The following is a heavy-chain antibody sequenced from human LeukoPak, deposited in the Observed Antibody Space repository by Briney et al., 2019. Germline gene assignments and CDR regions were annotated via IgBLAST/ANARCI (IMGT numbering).Heavy chain of an antibody. CDR3: ARTVSWSWGFFAS. Sequence: GGSLRLSCAASGFMFRTYGMHWVRQAPGKGLEWMAFVRDDGSTKYYGDPVKGRFTISRDNSKSTLYLQMNSLRAEDTGVYFCARTVSWSWGFFASWGRGPLVTVSS. J-gene: IGHJ4*02. V-gene: IGHV3-30*02. CDR2: VRDDGSTK. CDR1: GFMFRTYG. D-gene: IGHD6-13*01.